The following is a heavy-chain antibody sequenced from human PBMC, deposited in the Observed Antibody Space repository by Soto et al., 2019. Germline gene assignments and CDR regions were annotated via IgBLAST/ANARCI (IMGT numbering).Heavy chain of an antibody. J-gene: IGHJ4*02. V-gene: IGHV5-51*01. D-gene: IGHD3-10*01. CDR2: IYPGDSDT. CDR1: GYSFTSYW. CDR3: ATSYYYGSGSYYNRFDY. Sequence: ASVKVSCKGSGYSFTSYWIGWVRQMPGKGLEWMGIIYPGDSDTRYSPSFQGQVTISADKSISTAYLQWSSLKASDTAMYYCATSYYYGSGSYYNRFDYWGQGTLVTVSS.